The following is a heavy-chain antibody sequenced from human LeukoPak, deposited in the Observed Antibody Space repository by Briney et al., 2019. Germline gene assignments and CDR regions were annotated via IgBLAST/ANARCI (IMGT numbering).Heavy chain of an antibody. CDR2: ISGSGGST. D-gene: IGHD1-26*01. CDR1: GFTFSSYA. V-gene: IGHV3-23*01. J-gene: IGHJ4*02. Sequence: GGSLRLSCAASGFTFSSYAMSWVRQAPGKGLELVSAISGSGGSTYYADSVKGRFTIPRDNSKNTLYLQMNSLRAEYTAVYYCAKDRDSGSYLDCFDYWGQGTLVTVSS. CDR3: AKDRDSGSYLDCFDY.